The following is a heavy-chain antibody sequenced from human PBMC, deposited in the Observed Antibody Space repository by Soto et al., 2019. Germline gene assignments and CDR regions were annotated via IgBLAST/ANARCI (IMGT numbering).Heavy chain of an antibody. CDR2: IYYSGST. V-gene: IGHV4-59*01. CDR1: GGSISSYY. Sequence: QVQLQESGPGLVKPSETLSLTCTVSGGSISSYYWSWIRQPPGKGLEWIGYIYYSGSTNYNPSLKRRVTISVDTSKNQFSLKLSSVTAAATAVYYCAREGLTGPIGLYYYYGMDVWGQGTTVTVSS. D-gene: IGHD1-7*01. CDR3: AREGLTGPIGLYYYYGMDV. J-gene: IGHJ6*02.